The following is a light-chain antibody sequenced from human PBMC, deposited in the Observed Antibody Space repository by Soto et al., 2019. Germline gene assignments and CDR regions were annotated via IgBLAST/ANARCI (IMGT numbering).Light chain of an antibody. J-gene: IGKJ5*01. CDR1: QSVSSK. CDR2: GAS. CDR3: QQYNNWPPIT. Sequence: ETVMTQSPDTLSLSPGERATLSCRASQSVSSKLAWYQQKPGQAPRLLIYGASTRATGIPARFSGSGSGTEFTLSISSLQSEDFAVYYCQQYNNWPPITFGQGTRLEIK. V-gene: IGKV3D-15*01.